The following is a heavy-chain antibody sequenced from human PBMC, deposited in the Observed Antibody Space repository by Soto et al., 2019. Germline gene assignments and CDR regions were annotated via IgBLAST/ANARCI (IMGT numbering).Heavy chain of an antibody. J-gene: IGHJ4*02. CDR3: ARVGAIVGANSGDY. D-gene: IGHD1-26*01. Sequence: SETLSLTCTVSGGSINSGDYYWSWIRQPPGKGLEWIGYIYYSGSTYYNPSLRSRVTISLDTSKNQFSLKLSSVAAADTAVYYCARVGAIVGANSGDYWGQGTLVTVSS. CDR2: IYYSGST. CDR1: GGSINSGDYY. V-gene: IGHV4-30-4*01.